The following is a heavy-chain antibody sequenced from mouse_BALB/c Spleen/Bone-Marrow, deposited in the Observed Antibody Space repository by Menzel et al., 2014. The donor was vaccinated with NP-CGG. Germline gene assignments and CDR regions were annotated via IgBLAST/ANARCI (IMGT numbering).Heavy chain of an antibody. Sequence: VQLQQSGAELVKPGASVKLSCKASGYTFTSYWMHWVKQRPGQGLEWIGEINPSNGRTNYNEKFKSKATLTVDKSSSTAYMQHSSLTSEKYAIKKNERGYFAYWGQGTLVTVSA. CDR3: ERGYFAY. V-gene: IGHV1S81*02. J-gene: IGHJ3*01. CDR1: GYTFTSYW. CDR2: INPSNGRT. D-gene: IGHD2-14*01.